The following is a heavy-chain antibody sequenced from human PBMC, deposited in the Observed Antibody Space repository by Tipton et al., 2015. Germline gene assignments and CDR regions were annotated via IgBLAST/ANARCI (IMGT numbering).Heavy chain of an antibody. CDR3: ARSRYTVTPDS. V-gene: IGHV4-59*12. J-gene: IGHJ4*02. CDR2: IYYSGST. Sequence: TLSLTCTVSGGSISSYYWSWIRQPPGKGLEWIGYIYYSGSTNYNPSLKSRVTISVDTSKNQFSLQLNSVTPEDTAVYYCARSRYTVTPDSWGQGTLVTVSS. D-gene: IGHD4-17*01. CDR1: GGSISSYY.